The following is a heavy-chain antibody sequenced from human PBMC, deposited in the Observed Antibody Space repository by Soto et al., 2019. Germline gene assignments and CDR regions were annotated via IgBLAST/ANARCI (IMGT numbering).Heavy chain of an antibody. V-gene: IGHV2-5*02. J-gene: IGHJ4*02. CDR3: AHRVLPTVFGLVTTTAIYFDF. CDR2: IYWDDDK. CDR1: GFSLTTSGVG. D-gene: IGHD3-3*01. Sequence: ITLNESGPTVVRPTETLTLTCRFSGFSLTTSGVGVGWIRQSPGKAPEWLALIYWDDDKRYSASLKSRLTITKDTSKNQVVLTVSDLDPTDTATYYCAHRVLPTVFGLVTTTAIYFDFWGPRTPVAVSS.